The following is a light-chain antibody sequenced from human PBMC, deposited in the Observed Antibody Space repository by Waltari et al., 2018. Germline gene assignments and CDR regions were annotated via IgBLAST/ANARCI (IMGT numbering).Light chain of an antibody. Sequence: EIVLTQSPATLSLSPGERATLSCRASQSISSNLGWYQQKPGQAPRLLIHEASKRATGIPARFLGSGSGTDFTLTISSLEAEDFVVYYCQQRTSWPLTFGGGTRVEVK. CDR3: QQRTSWPLT. CDR2: EAS. V-gene: IGKV3-11*01. J-gene: IGKJ4*01. CDR1: QSISSN.